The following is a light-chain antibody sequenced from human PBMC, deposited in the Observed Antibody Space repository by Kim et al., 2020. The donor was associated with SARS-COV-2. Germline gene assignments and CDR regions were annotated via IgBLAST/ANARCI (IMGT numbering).Light chain of an antibody. J-gene: IGLJ1*01. V-gene: IGLV3-21*04. Sequence: PGKTARRTCGGDNIGSNSVHWYQKKSGQAPVLVMYFDSDRPAEIPGRFSASKSGNTATLTINKVEAGDEADYYCQVWDTSSDYQYVFGTGTKVTVL. CDR3: QVWDTSSDYQYV. CDR1: NIGSNS. CDR2: FDS.